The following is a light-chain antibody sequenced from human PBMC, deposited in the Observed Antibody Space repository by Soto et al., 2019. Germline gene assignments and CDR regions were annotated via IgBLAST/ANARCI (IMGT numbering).Light chain of an antibody. V-gene: IGKV3-11*01. CDR3: QQRSNWSWT. CDR2: DAS. Sequence: EIVLTQSPATLSLPPGERATLSCRASQSVSSYLAWYQQKPGQAPRLLIFDASNRATDIPARFSGSGSGTDFTLTISSLEPEDFAVYYCQQRSNWSWTFGQGTKVEIK. J-gene: IGKJ1*01. CDR1: QSVSSY.